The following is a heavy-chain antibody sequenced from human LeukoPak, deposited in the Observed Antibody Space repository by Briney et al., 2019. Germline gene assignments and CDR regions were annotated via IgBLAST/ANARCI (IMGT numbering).Heavy chain of an antibody. D-gene: IGHD6-19*01. CDR1: GYTFTSYD. Sequence: ASVKVSCKASGYTFTSYDINWVRQATGQGLEWMGWMNPNSGNTGYAQEFQGRVTITRNTSISTAYVELSSLRSEDTAVYYCARGAYTTVAGTVWGHYYYYYMDVWSKGTTVTVSS. J-gene: IGHJ6*03. V-gene: IGHV1-8*03. CDR3: ARGAYTTVAGTVWGHYYYYYMDV. CDR2: MNPNSGNT.